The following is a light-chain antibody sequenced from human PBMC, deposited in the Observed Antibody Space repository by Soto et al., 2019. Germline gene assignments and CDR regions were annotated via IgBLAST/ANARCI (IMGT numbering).Light chain of an antibody. CDR3: HQRSVYPVT. V-gene: IGKV3-11*01. Sequence: EIVLTQSPATLSLSPGERATLSCRASQSVDTYLAWYQQKRGQAPRLLIYDASNRATGIPARFGGSGSGTAFTLTISSLEPEDFAVYYCHQRSVYPVTFGQGTKVEIK. J-gene: IGKJ1*01. CDR1: QSVDTY. CDR2: DAS.